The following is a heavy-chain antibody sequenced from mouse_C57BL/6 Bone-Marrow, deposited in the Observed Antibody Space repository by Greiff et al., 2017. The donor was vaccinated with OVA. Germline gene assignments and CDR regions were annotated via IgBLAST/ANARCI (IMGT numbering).Heavy chain of an antibody. D-gene: IGHD1-1*01. J-gene: IGHJ3*01. CDR2: IAPETGGT. CDR1: GYTFTDYE. Sequence: QVQLQQSGAELVRPGASVTLSCKASGYTFTDYEMHWVKQTPVHGLEWIGAIAPETGGTAYNQKFKGKAILTADKSSSTAYMELRSLTSEDSAVYYCTNSYGSSYWFAYWGQGTLVTVSA. V-gene: IGHV1-15*01. CDR3: TNSYGSSYWFAY.